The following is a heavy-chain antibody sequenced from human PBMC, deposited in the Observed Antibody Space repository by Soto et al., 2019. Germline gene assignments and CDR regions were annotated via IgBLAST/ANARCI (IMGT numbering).Heavy chain of an antibody. CDR1: GFTFSSYD. CDR3: ARAIGPTLFDY. CDR2: IGTAGDT. D-gene: IGHD3-22*01. Sequence: LRLSCSASGFTFSSYDMHWVRQGPGKGLEWVSAIGTAGDTNYAGSVKGRFTISRENAKNSLYLQMNSLRAGDTAIYFCARAIGPTLFDYWGQGTLVTSPQ. V-gene: IGHV3-13*04. J-gene: IGHJ4*02.